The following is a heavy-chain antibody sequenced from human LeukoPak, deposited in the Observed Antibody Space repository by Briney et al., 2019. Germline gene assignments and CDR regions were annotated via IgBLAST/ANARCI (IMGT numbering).Heavy chain of an antibody. J-gene: IGHJ4*02. V-gene: IGHV4-39*01. CDR1: GGSISSSNHY. CDR2: IYYTGTT. D-gene: IGHD4-23*01. CDR3: ARTVGTHRFDY. Sequence: ASETLSLTCTVSGGSISSSNHYWGWIRQPPGERLEWIGTIYYTGTTYYNPSLQSRVIISVDTSKNQFSLNLSSVTAPDTALYYCARTVGTHRFDYWGQGILVTVSS.